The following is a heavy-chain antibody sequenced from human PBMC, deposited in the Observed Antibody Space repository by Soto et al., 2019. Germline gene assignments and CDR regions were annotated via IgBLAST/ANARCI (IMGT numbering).Heavy chain of an antibody. CDR3: SIGSWSAETFDV. CDR1: GGTFSTYT. CDR2: IIPMLTVR. Sequence: QVHLVQSGAEVKKPGSSVKVSCKAAGGTFSTYTLIWVRQAPVQGLEWMGRIIPMLTVRNSAQKFQGRVTLTADKSTSTAFMELTSLRSDDTAVYYCSIGSWSAETFDVWGQGTMVTVSS. D-gene: IGHD2-2*01. J-gene: IGHJ3*01. V-gene: IGHV1-69*02.